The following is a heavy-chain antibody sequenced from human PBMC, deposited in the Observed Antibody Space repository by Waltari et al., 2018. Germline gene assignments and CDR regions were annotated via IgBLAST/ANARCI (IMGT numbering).Heavy chain of an antibody. J-gene: IGHJ4*02. CDR2: IILDGGST. D-gene: IGHD2-2*01. V-gene: IGHV1-46*01. Sequence: QVQVMQSGAELKKPRASVRVSCEVSGSTFTNYHIHWVRQAPGQGLEWVGIIILDGGSTTYARKFQGRVTMTRDTSTRTVYMEMKGLRAEDTAVYYCARVVVVPAATRRLYYFDYWGQGTLVTVSS. CDR3: ARVVVVPAATRRLYYFDY. CDR1: GSTFTNYH.